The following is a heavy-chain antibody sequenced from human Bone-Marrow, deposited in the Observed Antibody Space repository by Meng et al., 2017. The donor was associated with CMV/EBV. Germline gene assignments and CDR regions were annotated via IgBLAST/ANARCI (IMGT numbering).Heavy chain of an antibody. CDR2: IRTKANNYAT. V-gene: IGHV3-73*01. CDR3: TGHVDTALVTVDY. D-gene: IGHD5-18*01. Sequence: SGFAFIGSAIHWVRQASGKGLEWVGRIRTKANNYATTHAASVKGRFTISRDDSKNTAYLQMNSLKTEDTAVYYCTGHVDTALVTVDYWGQGTLVTVSS. CDR1: GFAFIGSA. J-gene: IGHJ4*02.